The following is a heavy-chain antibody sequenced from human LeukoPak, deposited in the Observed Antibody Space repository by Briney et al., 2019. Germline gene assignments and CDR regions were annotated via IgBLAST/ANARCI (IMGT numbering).Heavy chain of an antibody. V-gene: IGHV3-21*01. CDR2: ISSNNGYI. D-gene: IGHD6-6*01. CDR1: GFSFSNYR. J-gene: IGHJ4*02. Sequence: PGGSLRLSCAASGFSFSNYRMNWVRQAPGKGLEWVASISSNNGYIYYADSVKGRFTISRDSGENSLHLQMNSLRAEDAAVYYCARDLGTRKSIAFADWGQGTLVTVSS. CDR3: ARDLGTRKSIAFAD.